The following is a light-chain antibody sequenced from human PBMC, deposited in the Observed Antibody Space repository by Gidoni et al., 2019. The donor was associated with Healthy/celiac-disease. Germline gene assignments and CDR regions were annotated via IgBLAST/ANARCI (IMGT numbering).Light chain of an antibody. CDR2: GAS. J-gene: IGKJ1*01. Sequence: ELVLPQSPATLSVSPGERATLSCRASQSVSSNLAWYQQKPGQAPRLLIYGASTRATGIPARFSGSGSGTEFTLTISSLQSEDFAVYYCQKYNNRRTFGQGTKVEIK. CDR1: QSVSSN. V-gene: IGKV3-15*01. CDR3: QKYNNRRT.